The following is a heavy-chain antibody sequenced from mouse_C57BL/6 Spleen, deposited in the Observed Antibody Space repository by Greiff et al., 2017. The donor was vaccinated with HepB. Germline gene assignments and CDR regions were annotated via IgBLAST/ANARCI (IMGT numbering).Heavy chain of an antibody. V-gene: IGHV1-53*01. Sequence: QVQLQQPGTELVKPGASVKLSCKASGYTFTSYWMHWVKQRPGQGLEWIGNINPSNGGTNYNEKFKSKATLTVDKSSSTAYMQFSSLTSEDSAVYYCARGTYYDYDWYFDVWGTGTTVTVSS. CDR3: ARGTYYDYDWYFDV. CDR2: INPSNGGT. D-gene: IGHD2-4*01. J-gene: IGHJ1*03. CDR1: GYTFTSYW.